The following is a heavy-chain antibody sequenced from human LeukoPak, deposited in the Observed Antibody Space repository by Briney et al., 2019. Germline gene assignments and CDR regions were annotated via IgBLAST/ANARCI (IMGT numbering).Heavy chain of an antibody. CDR2: IYYSGST. Sequence: PSETLSLTCTVSGGSISSYYWSWIRQPPGKGLEWIGYIYYSGSTNYNPSLKSRVAMSVDTSKNQFSLKLSSVTAADTAVYYCARQGRFLESLLFDYWGQGTLATVSS. CDR3: ARQGRFLESLLFDY. CDR1: GGSISSYY. D-gene: IGHD3-3*01. V-gene: IGHV4-59*08. J-gene: IGHJ4*02.